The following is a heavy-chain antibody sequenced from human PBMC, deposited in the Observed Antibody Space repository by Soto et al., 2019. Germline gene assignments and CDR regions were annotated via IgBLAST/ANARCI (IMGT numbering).Heavy chain of an antibody. D-gene: IGHD6-19*01. J-gene: IGHJ4*02. V-gene: IGHV1-8*01. CDR3: ARAGTPQYSSGWYVSKSEATFDY. CDR2: MNPNSGNT. CDR1: GYTFTSYD. Sequence: ASVKVSCKASGYTFTSYDINWVRQATGQGLEWMGWMNPNSGNTGYAQKFQGRVTMTRNTSISTAYMELSSLRSEETAVYYCARAGTPQYSSGWYVSKSEATFDYWGQGTLVTVSS.